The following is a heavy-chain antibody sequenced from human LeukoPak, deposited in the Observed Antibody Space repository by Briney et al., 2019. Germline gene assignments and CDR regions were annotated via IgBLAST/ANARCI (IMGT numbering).Heavy chain of an antibody. CDR2: ISYDGSNK. CDR3: ARVWWELLDY. D-gene: IGHD1-26*01. J-gene: IGHJ4*02. Sequence: GGSLRLTCAASGFTFSSYAMHWVRQAPGKGLEWVAVISYDGSNKYYADSVKGRFTISRDNSKNTLYLQMNSLRAEDTAVYYCARVWWELLDYWGQGTLVTVSS. V-gene: IGHV3-30*01. CDR1: GFTFSSYA.